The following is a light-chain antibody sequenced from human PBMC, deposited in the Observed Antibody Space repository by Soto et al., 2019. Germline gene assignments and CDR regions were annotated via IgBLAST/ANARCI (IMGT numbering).Light chain of an antibody. V-gene: IGLV1-40*01. J-gene: IGLJ2*01. CDR1: NSNIGAGYT. Sequence: QLVLTQPPSVTGAPGQRITISCTGSNSNIGAGYTVHWYQQFPGTAPTLLRFTKANRPSGVPDRFSGSKSGTSASLAISGLQAEDEADYYCQSFDKYLSAVVFGGGTKLTVL. CDR2: TKA. CDR3: QSFDKYLSAVV.